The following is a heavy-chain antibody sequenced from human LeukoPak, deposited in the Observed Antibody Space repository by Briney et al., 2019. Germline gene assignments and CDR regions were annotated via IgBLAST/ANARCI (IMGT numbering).Heavy chain of an antibody. D-gene: IGHD5-24*01. CDR3: AKENGYNYYFDY. J-gene: IGHJ4*02. CDR2: ISGSGGSS. Sequence: GGSLRLSCAASGFTFTNYAMTWVRQVPGKGLEWVSHISGSGGSSYHVDSVKGRFTISRDNSKNTLYLQMNSLRAEDTAVYYCAKENGYNYYFDYWGQGTLVTVSS. V-gene: IGHV3-23*01. CDR1: GFTFTNYA.